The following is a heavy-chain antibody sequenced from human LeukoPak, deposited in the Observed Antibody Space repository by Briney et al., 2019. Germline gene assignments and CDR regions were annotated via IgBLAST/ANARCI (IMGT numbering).Heavy chain of an antibody. CDR3: ARGMVMTTIDY. D-gene: IGHD3-22*01. CDR1: GGSISSGDYY. Sequence: SETLSLTCTVSGGSISSGDYYWSWIRQPPGKGLEWIGYIYYSGSTYYNPSLKSRVTISVDTSKNQFSLKLSSVTAADTAVYYCARGMVMTTIDYWGQGTLVTVSS. CDR2: IYYSGST. J-gene: IGHJ4*02. V-gene: IGHV4-30-4*08.